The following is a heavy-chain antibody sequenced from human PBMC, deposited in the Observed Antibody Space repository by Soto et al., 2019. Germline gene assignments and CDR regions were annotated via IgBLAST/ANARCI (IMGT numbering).Heavy chain of an antibody. D-gene: IGHD3-3*01. CDR1: GYNFAGYW. CDR3: ARGGVSTRTFDY. J-gene: IGHJ4*02. Sequence: GESLKISCKGSGYNFAGYWIAWVRQMPGRGLELMGIIYPSDSDTRYRPSFQGQVTISADKSISSAYLQWSSLRASDTAMYYCARGGVSTRTFDYWGQGTPVTVSS. V-gene: IGHV5-51*01. CDR2: IYPSDSDT.